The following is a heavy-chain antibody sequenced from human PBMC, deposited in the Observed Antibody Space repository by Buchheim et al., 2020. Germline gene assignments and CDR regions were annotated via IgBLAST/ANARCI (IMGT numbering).Heavy chain of an antibody. CDR3: ARTDCGTTHCKHLQY. D-gene: IGHD2-21*01. Sequence: QVQLVESGGGVVQPGRSLRLSCAASGFTFSTYAMHWVRQAPGKGLGWLAVISDDGTNNYYTDAVKGRFTISRDNSKNTVYLQVDSLTTEDTAAYYCARTDCGTTHCKHLQYWGLGTL. J-gene: IGHJ4*02. CDR1: GFTFSTYA. CDR2: ISDDGTNN. V-gene: IGHV3-30*03.